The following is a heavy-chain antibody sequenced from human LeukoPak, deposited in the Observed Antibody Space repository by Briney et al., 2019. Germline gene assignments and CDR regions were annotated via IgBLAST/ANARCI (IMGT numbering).Heavy chain of an antibody. CDR3: ARGPPYDFWSGYDKKYYFDY. J-gene: IGHJ4*02. V-gene: IGHV1-46*01. CDR1: GYTFTSYY. CDR2: INPSGGST. Sequence: ASVKVSCKASGYTFTSYYMHWVRQAPGQGLEWMGIINPSGGSTSYAQKFQGRVTMTRDTSTSTVYMELSSLRSGDTAVYYCARGPPYDFWSGYDKKYYFDYWGQGTLVTVSS. D-gene: IGHD3-3*01.